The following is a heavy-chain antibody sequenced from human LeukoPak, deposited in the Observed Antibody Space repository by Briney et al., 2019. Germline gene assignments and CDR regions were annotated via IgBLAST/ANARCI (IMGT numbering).Heavy chain of an antibody. V-gene: IGHV3-74*01. J-gene: IGHJ6*02. CDR2: INSDGSST. Sequence: GGSLRLSCAASGFTFSNNWMHWVRQAPGKGLVWVSRINSDGSSTTYADSVKGRFTISRDTSKNTLYLQMNSLRAEDTAVYYCAKVSGYYYVGPYGMDVWGQGTTVTVSS. CDR1: GFTFSNNW. D-gene: IGHD3-22*01. CDR3: AKVSGYYYVGPYGMDV.